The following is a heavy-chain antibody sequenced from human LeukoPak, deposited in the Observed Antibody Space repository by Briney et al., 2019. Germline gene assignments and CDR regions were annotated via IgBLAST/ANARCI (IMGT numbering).Heavy chain of an antibody. CDR2: IYYSGST. CDR3: AREERTSGYYYYYYYMDV. Sequence: SETLSLTCTVSGGSISSSSYYWGWIRQPPGKGLEWIGSIYYSGSTYYNPSLKSRVTISVDTSKNQFSLKLSSVTAADTAVYYCAREERTSGYYYYYYYMDVWGKGTTVTVSS. V-gene: IGHV4-39*07. J-gene: IGHJ6*03. CDR1: GGSISSSSYY. D-gene: IGHD3-22*01.